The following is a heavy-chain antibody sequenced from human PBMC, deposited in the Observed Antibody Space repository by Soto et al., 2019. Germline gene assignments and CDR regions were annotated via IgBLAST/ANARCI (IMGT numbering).Heavy chain of an antibody. J-gene: IGHJ4*02. D-gene: IGHD3-22*01. CDR2: ISSSSSTI. V-gene: IGHV3-48*01. CDR3: ARDSDDSSGYYLFGVYYFDY. CDR1: GFTFSSYS. Sequence: EVQLVESGGGLVQPGGSLRLSCAASGFTFSSYSMNWVRQAPGKGLEWVSYISSSSSTIYYADSVKGRFTISRDNDKNSLHLQMNSLRAEDTAVYYCARDSDDSSGYYLFGVYYFDYWGQGTLVTVSS.